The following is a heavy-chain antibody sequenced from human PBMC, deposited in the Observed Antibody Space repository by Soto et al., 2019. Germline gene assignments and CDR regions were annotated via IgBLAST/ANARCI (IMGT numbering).Heavy chain of an antibody. V-gene: IGHV1-3*01. J-gene: IGHJ4*02. D-gene: IGHD3-10*01. CDR1: GYTFTSYA. Sequence: QVQLVQSGAEMRKPGASVMVSCKASGYTFTSYAMNWVRQAPGQRLEWMGWINGGNGDTKYSQRFQDRVTITRDTYANTVYMELSSLASEAAAIYYCARGPLSLYGADFWWGRGTPVTVSS. CDR3: ARGPLSLYGADFW. CDR2: INGGNGDT.